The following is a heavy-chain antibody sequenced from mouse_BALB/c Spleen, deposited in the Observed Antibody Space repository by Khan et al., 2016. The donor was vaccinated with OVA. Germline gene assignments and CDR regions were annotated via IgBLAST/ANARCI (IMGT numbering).Heavy chain of an antibody. D-gene: IGHD2-3*01. V-gene: IGHV5-9-3*01. CDR3: ARSDGYYGRDAMDY. J-gene: IGHJ4*01. Sequence: EVELVESGGGLVKPGGSLKVSCAVSGFTLSRYAMSWVRQTPEKRLEWVATISSGGTYTYYPASVKGRFTISRDNAENTLYLQMSSLRSEDTAMYYCARSDGYYGRDAMDYWGQGTSVTVSS. CDR1: GFTLSRYA. CDR2: ISSGGTYT.